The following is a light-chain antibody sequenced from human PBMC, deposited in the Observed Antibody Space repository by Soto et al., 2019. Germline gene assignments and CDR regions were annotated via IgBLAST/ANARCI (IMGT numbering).Light chain of an antibody. Sequence: QSVLTQPASVSGSPGQSISISCTGTSSDVGSYNLVSWYQQHPGKAPKLMIYEDNKRPSGVSNRFSVSKSGYTASLTISGLQAEDEADYYCCSYARTSTYVSGRGTKFTVL. J-gene: IGLJ1*01. CDR3: CSYARTSTYV. CDR1: SSDVGSYNL. CDR2: EDN. V-gene: IGLV2-23*01.